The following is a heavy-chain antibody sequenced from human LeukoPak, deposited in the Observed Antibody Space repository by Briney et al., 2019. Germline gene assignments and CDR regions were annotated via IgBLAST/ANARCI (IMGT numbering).Heavy chain of an antibody. Sequence: GASVTVSCKASGYTFTGYYMHWVRQAPGQGLEWMGWINPNSGGTNYAQKFQGRVTITRDTSISTAYMELSRLRSDDTAVYYCARDRRYCSSTSCYRSYNWFDPWGQGTLVTVSS. CDR1: GYTFTGYY. V-gene: IGHV1-2*02. CDR2: INPNSGGT. J-gene: IGHJ5*02. D-gene: IGHD2-2*01. CDR3: ARDRRYCSSTSCYRSYNWFDP.